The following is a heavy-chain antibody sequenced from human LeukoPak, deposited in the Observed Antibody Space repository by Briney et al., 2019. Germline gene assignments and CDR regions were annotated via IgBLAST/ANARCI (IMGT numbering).Heavy chain of an antibody. CDR1: GFTFSSYA. Sequence: GSLRLSCAASGFTFSSYAMHWVRQAPGKGLEWVAVISYDGSNKYYADSVKGRFTISRDNSKNTLYLQMNSLRAEDTAVYYCARDGVGSYDHFDYWGQGTLVTVSS. CDR2: ISYDGSNK. D-gene: IGHD3-10*01. V-gene: IGHV3-30*04. CDR3: ARDGVGSYDHFDY. J-gene: IGHJ4*02.